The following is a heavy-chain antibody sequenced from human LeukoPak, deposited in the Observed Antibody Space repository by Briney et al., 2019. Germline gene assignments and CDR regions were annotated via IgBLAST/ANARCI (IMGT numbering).Heavy chain of an antibody. D-gene: IGHD6-19*01. CDR1: GFTFSSYA. CDR3: ARARIAVAGPEDYYYYYYMDV. Sequence: PGGSLRLSCAASGFTFSSYAMHWVRQAPGKGLEWVADISYDGSNKYYADSVKGRFTISRDNSKNTLYLQMNSLRAEDTAVYYCARARIAVAGPEDYYYYYYMDVWGKGTTVTVSS. V-gene: IGHV3-30*04. CDR2: ISYDGSNK. J-gene: IGHJ6*03.